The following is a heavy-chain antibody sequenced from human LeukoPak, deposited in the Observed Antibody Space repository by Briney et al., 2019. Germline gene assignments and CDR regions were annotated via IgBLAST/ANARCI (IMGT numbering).Heavy chain of an antibody. CDR3: ARAADYGDYYYYMDV. V-gene: IGHV1-2*02. J-gene: IGHJ6*03. Sequence: ASVKVSCKASGYTFTGFYMHWVRQAPGQGLEWMGWINPNSGGTNYAQKFQGRVTMTRDTSIITAYMELSRLRSDDTAVYYCARAADYGDYYYYMDVWGKGTTVTVSS. CDR2: INPNSGGT. D-gene: IGHD4-17*01. CDR1: GYTFTGFY.